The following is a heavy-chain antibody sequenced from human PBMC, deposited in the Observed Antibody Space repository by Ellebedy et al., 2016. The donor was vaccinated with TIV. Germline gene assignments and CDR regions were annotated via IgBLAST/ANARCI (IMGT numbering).Heavy chain of an antibody. CDR3: ATRPPDRDGPWDY. J-gene: IGHJ4*02. V-gene: IGHV3-15*01. Sequence: GESLKISCAASGFTVNSAWMSWVRQAHGRGLEWVGHIKRKIDGGTTDYAAPVKGRFTIPRDDSKNMMFLQMNSLRTEDTAVYYCATRPPDRDGPWDYWGQGTLVTVAS. CDR2: IKRKIDGGTT. CDR1: GFTVNSAW. D-gene: IGHD2-21*02.